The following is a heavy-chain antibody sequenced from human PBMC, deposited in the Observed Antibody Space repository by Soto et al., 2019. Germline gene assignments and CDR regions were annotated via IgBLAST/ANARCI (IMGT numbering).Heavy chain of an antibody. J-gene: IGHJ3*02. CDR1: GGSISNYC. D-gene: IGHD1-26*01. CDR3: ARVMRSYNAFDI. CDR2: MYYSGSS. V-gene: IGHV4-59*01. Sequence: PSETLSLTCTVSGGSISNYCWNWIRQPPGKGLEWIGYMYYSGSSTYNPSLKSRVTLSVDTSKNQFSLKLTSVTAADTAVYYCARVMRSYNAFDIWGQGTMVTVSS.